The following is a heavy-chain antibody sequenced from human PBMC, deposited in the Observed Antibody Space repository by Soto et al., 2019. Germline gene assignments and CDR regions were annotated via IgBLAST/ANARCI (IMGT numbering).Heavy chain of an antibody. CDR2: IIPMFGTP. Sequence: SVKVSCKSSGYTFSKYSMSWGRQAPGQGLEWLGWIIPMFGTPNYAQKFQGRVTISADESTTTAYMELSSLRSADTAVYFCARQLRDGNFSPGLAVWGQGTTVTVSS. D-gene: IGHD1-1*01. J-gene: IGHJ6*02. CDR3: ARQLRDGNFSPGLAV. CDR1: GYTFSKYS. V-gene: IGHV1-69*13.